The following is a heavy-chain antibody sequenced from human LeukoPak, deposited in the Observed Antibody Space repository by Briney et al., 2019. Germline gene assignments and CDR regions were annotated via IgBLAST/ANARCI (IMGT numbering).Heavy chain of an antibody. V-gene: IGHV3-23*01. CDR1: GFTFSAYG. CDR2: VSNNGGST. Sequence: GGSLRLSCAASGFTFSAYGMTWVRQAPGKGLECVSAVSNNGGSTYYADSVKGRFTISRDNSRNTLFLQMNSLRAEDTAVYYCAGRGIAHSWGQGTLVTVSS. CDR3: AGRGIAHS. J-gene: IGHJ5*02. D-gene: IGHD6-13*01.